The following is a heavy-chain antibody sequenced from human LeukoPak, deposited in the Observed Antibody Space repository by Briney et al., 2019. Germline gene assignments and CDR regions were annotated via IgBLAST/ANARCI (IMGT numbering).Heavy chain of an antibody. CDR3: ARDSAGQDDEGILYL. CDR2: IYTSGST. CDR1: GGSISSYY. D-gene: IGHD2-15*01. J-gene: IGHJ4*02. V-gene: IGHV4-4*07. Sequence: SETLSLTCTVSGGSISSYYWSWIRQPAGKGLEWIGRIYTSGSTNYNPSLKSRVTISVDTSKNQFSLKLSSVTAADTAVYYCARDSAGQDDEGILYLWGQGTLVTVSS.